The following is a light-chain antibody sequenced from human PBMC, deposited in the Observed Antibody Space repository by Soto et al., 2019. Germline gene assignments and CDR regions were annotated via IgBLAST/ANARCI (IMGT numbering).Light chain of an antibody. CDR2: KAS. J-gene: IGKJ1*01. CDR3: HQYNTYFET. Sequence: DIQMTQSPSTLSASVGDRVTITCRASQGISRWLAWYQQKPGKAPKLLIYKASSLKSGVPSRFSGRGSGTEYTLTISNLQPDDFATYYCHQYNTYFETFGQGTKVEIK. CDR1: QGISRW. V-gene: IGKV1-5*03.